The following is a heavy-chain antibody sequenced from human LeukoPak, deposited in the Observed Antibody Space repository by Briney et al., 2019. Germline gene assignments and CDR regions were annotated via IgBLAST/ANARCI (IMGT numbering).Heavy chain of an antibody. J-gene: IGHJ4*02. CDR3: VKFVRYYFDY. V-gene: IGHV3-30*18. CDR1: GFTFSSYV. CDR2: ISYDGSNK. Sequence: PGGSLRLSCPASGFTFSSYVMHWVRQAPAKGLDWVAVISYDGSNKYFADSVKDRFTISRDISKNTVFLQVHSLRGDDTAVYYCVKFVRYYFDYWGQGTLVTVSS. D-gene: IGHD3-10*02.